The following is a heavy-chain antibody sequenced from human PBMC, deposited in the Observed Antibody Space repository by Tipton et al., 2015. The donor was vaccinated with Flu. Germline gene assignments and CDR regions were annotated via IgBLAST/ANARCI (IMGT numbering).Heavy chain of an antibody. J-gene: IGHJ5*02. CDR3: AKLGYCSGTTCYYNWFAP. Sequence: TLSLTCTVSGDSITDYYWSWIRQPPGKGLEWIGYIYHSGNANYNPSLKSRVTISVDTSKHQFSLRLSSVTAADSAVYYCAKLGYCSGTTCYYNWFAPWGQGTLVTVSS. D-gene: IGHD2-2*03. CDR2: IYHSGNA. CDR1: GDSITDYY. V-gene: IGHV4-59*01.